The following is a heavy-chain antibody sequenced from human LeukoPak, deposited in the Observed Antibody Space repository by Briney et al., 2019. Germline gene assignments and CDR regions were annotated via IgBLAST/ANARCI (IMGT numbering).Heavy chain of an antibody. CDR3: ATYRQVLLPFES. V-gene: IGHV3-30*07. D-gene: IGHD2-8*02. CDR1: GFTFSSHN. J-gene: IGHJ4*02. CDR2: ILYDGSNT. Sequence: GGSLRLSCAASGFTFSSHNMHWVRQAPGKGLEWVTLILYDGSNTYYADSVRGRFTISRDNSKSTLSLQMNSLRAEDTAIYYCATYRQVLLPFESWGQGTLVTVSS.